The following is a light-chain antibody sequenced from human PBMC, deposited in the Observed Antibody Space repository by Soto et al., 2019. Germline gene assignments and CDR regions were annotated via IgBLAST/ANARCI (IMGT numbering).Light chain of an antibody. J-gene: IGKJ5*01. Sequence: EIVLTQSPGTLSLSPGERPTLSCRASQSVSSSYLAWYQKKPGQAPRLLIYGASSRATGIPDRFSGSGSGTDLTLTISRLEPEDFAVYYCQQYGSSPPITFGQGTRLEIK. CDR3: QQYGSSPPIT. CDR1: QSVSSSY. CDR2: GAS. V-gene: IGKV3-20*01.